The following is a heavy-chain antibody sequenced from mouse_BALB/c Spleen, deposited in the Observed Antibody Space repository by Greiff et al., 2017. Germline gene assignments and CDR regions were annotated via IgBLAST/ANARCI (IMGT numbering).Heavy chain of an antibody. J-gene: IGHJ3*01. D-gene: IGHD4-1*01. Sequence: LLQSGPELVKPGASVKMSCKASGYTFTSYGMHWVKQKPGQGLEWIGYINPYNDGTTYNEKFKGKATLTSDKSSSTAYMELSSLTSEDSAVYYCTGAWLADWGEGTPVTVSA. CDR2: INPYNDGT. CDR3: TGAWLAD. CDR1: GYTFTSYG. V-gene: IGHV1-14*01.